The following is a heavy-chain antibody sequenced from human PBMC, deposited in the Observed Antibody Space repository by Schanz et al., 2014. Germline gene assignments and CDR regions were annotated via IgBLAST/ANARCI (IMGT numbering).Heavy chain of an antibody. Sequence: EARLVDSGGGLVQSGRSLRLSCAASGFTFDDFAMHWVRQGPGKGLEWVSGISGNSGNIGYADSVKGRFTISRDNAKNFLYLQMNSLRPEDTAFYYCVGIHVAVAEAFYWGQGALVIVS. D-gene: IGHD6-19*01. CDR3: VGIHVAVAEAFY. CDR2: ISGNSGNI. J-gene: IGHJ4*02. CDR1: GFTFDDFA. V-gene: IGHV3-9*01.